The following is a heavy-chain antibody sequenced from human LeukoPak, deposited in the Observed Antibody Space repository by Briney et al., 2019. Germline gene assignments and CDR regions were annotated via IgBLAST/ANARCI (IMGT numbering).Heavy chain of an antibody. CDR1: GGSFSGYY. Sequence: SETLSLTCAVYGGSFSGYYWSWIRQPPGKGLEWIGEINHSGSTNYNPSLKSRVTISVDTSKNQFSLKLSSVTAADTAVYYCAREAGAATGYWGQGTLVTVSS. CDR3: AREAGAATGY. J-gene: IGHJ4*02. D-gene: IGHD2-15*01. V-gene: IGHV4-34*01. CDR2: INHSGST.